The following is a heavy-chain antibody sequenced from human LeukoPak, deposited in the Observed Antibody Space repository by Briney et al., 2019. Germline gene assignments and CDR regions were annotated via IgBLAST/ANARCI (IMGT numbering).Heavy chain of an antibody. J-gene: IGHJ4*02. V-gene: IGHV1-8*01. D-gene: IGHD3-3*01. CDR1: GYTFTSYD. CDR3: ARGWSGYWKMGY. CDR2: MNPNSGNT. Sequence: ASVKVSCKASGYTFTSYDINWVRQATGQGLEWMGWMNPNSGNTGYAQKFQGRVTMTRNTSVSTAYMELSGLRSEDTAVYYCARGWSGYWKMGYWGQGTLVAVSS.